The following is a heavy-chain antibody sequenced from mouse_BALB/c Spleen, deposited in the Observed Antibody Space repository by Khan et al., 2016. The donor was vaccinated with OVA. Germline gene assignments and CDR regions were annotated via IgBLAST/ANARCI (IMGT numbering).Heavy chain of an antibody. CDR2: ISYSGST. V-gene: IGHV3-2*02. CDR1: GYSITSGYG. J-gene: IGHJ2*01. Sequence: VQLQQSGPGLVKPSQSLSLTCTVTGYSITSGYGWNWIRQFPGNKLEWMGYISYSGSTNYNPSLKSRISITRHTSKNQFFLQLNSVTTEDTATYYCARTARIKYWGQGTTLTVSS. D-gene: IGHD1-2*01. CDR3: ARTARIKY.